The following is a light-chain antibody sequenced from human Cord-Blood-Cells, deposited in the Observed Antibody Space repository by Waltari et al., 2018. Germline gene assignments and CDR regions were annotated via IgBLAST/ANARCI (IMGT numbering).Light chain of an antibody. CDR3: QQYYSTPLT. J-gene: IGKJ4*01. CDR1: KSVLYSSNNKNY. Sequence: DIVMTQSLDSLAVSLGDRATITCKASKSVLYSSNNKNYLAWYQQKPGQPPKLLIYWASTRESGVPDRFSGSGSGTDFTLTISSLQAEDVAVYYCQQYYSTPLTFGGGTKVEIK. V-gene: IGKV4-1*01. CDR2: WAS.